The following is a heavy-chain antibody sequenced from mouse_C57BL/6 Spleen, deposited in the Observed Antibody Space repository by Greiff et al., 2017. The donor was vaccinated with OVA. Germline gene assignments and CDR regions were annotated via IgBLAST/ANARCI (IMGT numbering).Heavy chain of an antibody. J-gene: IGHJ2*01. V-gene: IGHV1-50*01. CDR1: GYTFTSYW. Sequence: QVQLQQPGAELVKPGASVKLSCKASGYTFTSYWMQWVKQRPGQGLAWIGEIDPSDSYTNYNQKFKGKATLTVDTSSSTAYMQLSSLTSEDSAVYYCARSGGNYDYWGQGTTLTVSS. D-gene: IGHD2-1*01. CDR2: IDPSDSYT. CDR3: ARSGGNYDY.